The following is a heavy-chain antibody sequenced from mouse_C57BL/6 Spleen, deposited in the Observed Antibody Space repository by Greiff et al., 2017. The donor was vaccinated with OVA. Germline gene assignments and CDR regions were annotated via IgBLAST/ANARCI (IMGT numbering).Heavy chain of an antibody. CDR1: GFTFSSYG. Sequence: EVHLVESGGDLVKPGGSLKLSCAASGFTFSSYGMSWVRQTPDKRLEWVATISSGGSYTYYPDSVKGRFTISRDNDKNTLYLQMSSLKSEDTAMYYGARIYSDYAMDYWGQGTSVTVSS. V-gene: IGHV5-6*01. D-gene: IGHD2-1*01. CDR3: ARIYSDYAMDY. J-gene: IGHJ4*01. CDR2: ISSGGSYT.